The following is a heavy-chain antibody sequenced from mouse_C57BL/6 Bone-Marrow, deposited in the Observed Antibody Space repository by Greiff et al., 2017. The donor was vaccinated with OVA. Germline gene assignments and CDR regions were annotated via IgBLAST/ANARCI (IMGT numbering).Heavy chain of an antibody. CDR3: ASSERDYAMDY. CDR1: GYAFSSYW. CDR2: IYHGDGDT. J-gene: IGHJ4*01. Sequence: VKLQESGAELVKPGASVKISCKASGYAFSSYWMNWVKQRPGKGLEWIGQIYHGDGDTNYNGKFKGKATLTADKSSSTAYMHLSSLTSEDSAVYFYASSERDYAMDYWGKGTSVTVSS. V-gene: IGHV1-80*01.